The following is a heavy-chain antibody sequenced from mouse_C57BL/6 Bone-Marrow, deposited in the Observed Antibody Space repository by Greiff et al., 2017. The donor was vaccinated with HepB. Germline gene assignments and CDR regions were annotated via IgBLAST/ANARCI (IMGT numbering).Heavy chain of an antibody. CDR2: IHPNSGST. V-gene: IGHV1-64*01. CDR1: GYTFTSYW. Sequence: VKLQQPGAELVKPGASVKLSCKASGYTFTSYWMHWVKQRPGQGLEWIGMIHPNSGSTNYNEKFKSKATLTVDKSSSTAYMQLSSLTSEDSAVYYCARGLIYYAMDYWGQGTSVTVSS. J-gene: IGHJ4*01. CDR3: ARGLIYYAMDY.